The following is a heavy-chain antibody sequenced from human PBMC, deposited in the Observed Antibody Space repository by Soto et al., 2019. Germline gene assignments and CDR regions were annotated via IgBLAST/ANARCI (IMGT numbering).Heavy chain of an antibody. J-gene: IGHJ3*02. CDR3: AREDYGGNSVGDAFDI. CDR1: GYTFTSYY. CDR2: INPSGGST. V-gene: IGHV1-46*03. D-gene: IGHD4-17*01. Sequence: ASVKVSCKASGYTFTSYYMHWVRQAPGQGLEWMGIINPSGGSTSYAQKFQGRVTMTRDTSTSTVYMELSSLRSEDTAVYYCAREDYGGNSVGDAFDIWGQGTMVTV.